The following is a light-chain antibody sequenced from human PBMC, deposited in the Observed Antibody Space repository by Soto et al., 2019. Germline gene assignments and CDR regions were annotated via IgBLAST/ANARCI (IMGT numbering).Light chain of an antibody. Sequence: QSLLTQPPSVSGAPGQRVTISCTGSSSNIGAGYDVHWYQQLPGTAPKLLIYGNSNRPSGVPDRFSGSKSGTSASLAITGLQAEDEADYYCQSYDSSLSVEVFGGGTQLTVL. J-gene: IGLJ3*02. CDR2: GNS. V-gene: IGLV1-40*01. CDR3: QSYDSSLSVEV. CDR1: SSNIGAGYD.